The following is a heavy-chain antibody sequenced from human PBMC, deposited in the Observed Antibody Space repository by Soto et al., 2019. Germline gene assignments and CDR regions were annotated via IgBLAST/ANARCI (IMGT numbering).Heavy chain of an antibody. D-gene: IGHD3-9*01. V-gene: IGHV3-23*01. Sequence: GGSLRLSCAASGFTFSSYAMSWIRQAPGKGLEWVSAISGSGGSTYYADSVKGRFTISRDNSKNTLYLQMNSLRAEDTAVYYCAKDNDIRYFDWLLFKGGYNWFDPWGQGTLVTVSS. CDR2: ISGSGGST. CDR3: AKDNDIRYFDWLLFKGGYNWFDP. CDR1: GFTFSSYA. J-gene: IGHJ5*02.